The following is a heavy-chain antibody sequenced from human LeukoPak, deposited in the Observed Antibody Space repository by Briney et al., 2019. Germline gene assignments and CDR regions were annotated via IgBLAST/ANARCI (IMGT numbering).Heavy chain of an antibody. D-gene: IGHD5-18*01. J-gene: IGHJ4*02. V-gene: IGHV1-46*01. CDR2: INPSGGST. CDR3: AREEDTVMAVPSSPFDY. Sequence: ASVTVSCKASGYSFTSYYMHWVRQAPGQGLEWMGIINPSGGSTSYAQKFQGRVTMARDTSTSTVYMELSSLRSEDTAVYYCAREEDTVMAVPSSPFDYWGQGTLVTVSS. CDR1: GYSFTSYY.